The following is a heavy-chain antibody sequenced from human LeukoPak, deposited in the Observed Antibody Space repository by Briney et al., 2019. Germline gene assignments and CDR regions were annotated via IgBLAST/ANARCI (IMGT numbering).Heavy chain of an antibody. J-gene: IGHJ4*02. CDR2: IFGGGNT. V-gene: IGHV3-66*02. CDR3: ARDNYGSGSYSRYFDY. D-gene: IGHD3-10*01. CDR1: GFTVSSSY. Sequence: GGSLRLSCAASGFTVSSSYMSWVRQAPGKVLEWVSVIFGGGNTYYADSVNGRFTISRDNSKNTLHLQMNSLRVEDTAVYYCARDNYGSGSYSRYFDYWGLGTLVTVSS.